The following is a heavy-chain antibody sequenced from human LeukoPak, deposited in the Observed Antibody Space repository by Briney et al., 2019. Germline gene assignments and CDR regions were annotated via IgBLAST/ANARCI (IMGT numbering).Heavy chain of an antibody. CDR2: INPNSGGT. D-gene: IGHD4-11*01. J-gene: IGHJ5*02. Sequence: GASMKVSCKASGYTFTGYYMHWVRQAPGQGLEWMGRINPNSGGTNYAQKFQGRVTMTRDTSISTAYMELSRLRSDDTAVYYCARPHTVLYNWFDPWGQGTLVTVSS. CDR3: ARPHTVLYNWFDP. CDR1: GYTFTGYY. V-gene: IGHV1-2*06.